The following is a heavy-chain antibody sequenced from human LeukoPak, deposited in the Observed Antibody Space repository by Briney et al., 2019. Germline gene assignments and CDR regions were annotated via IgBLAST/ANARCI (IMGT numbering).Heavy chain of an antibody. CDR1: GFTFSSYG. V-gene: IGHV3-30*02. Sequence: GGSLRLSCGASGFTFSSYGMHWVRQAPGKGLEWVAFIRYDGSNKYYADSVKGRFTISRDNSKNTLYLQMNSLRAEDTAVYYCAKPVTHQLPKGGFDHWGQGTLVTVSS. D-gene: IGHD2-2*01. CDR3: AKPVTHQLPKGGFDH. J-gene: IGHJ4*02. CDR2: IRYDGSNK.